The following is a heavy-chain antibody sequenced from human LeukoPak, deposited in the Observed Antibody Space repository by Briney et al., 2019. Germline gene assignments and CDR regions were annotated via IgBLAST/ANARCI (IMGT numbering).Heavy chain of an antibody. CDR3: AIDNEEAAFDI. V-gene: IGHV1-2*02. J-gene: IGHJ3*02. Sequence: ASVTVSCKASGYTFTVYYIHWVRQAPGQGLEWMGWIDPNSGGTNYAQSFQGRVIFTRDTSINTAYMELSRLKSDDTAMYFCAIDNEEAAFDIWGQGTLVTVSS. D-gene: IGHD2-8*01. CDR1: GYTFTVYY. CDR2: IDPNSGGT.